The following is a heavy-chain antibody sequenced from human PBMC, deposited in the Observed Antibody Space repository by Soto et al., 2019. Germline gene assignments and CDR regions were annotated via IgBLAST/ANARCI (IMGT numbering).Heavy chain of an antibody. D-gene: IGHD3-22*01. CDR1: GFTVTNNY. Sequence: GGSLRLSCAASGFTVTNNYMNWVRQAPGKGLEWVSYISSSSSTIYYADSVKGRFTISRDNAKNSLYLQMNSLRDEDTAVYYCARDPYDYDDTSGYYGHWGQGTLVTVSS. V-gene: IGHV3-48*02. J-gene: IGHJ4*02. CDR3: ARDPYDYDDTSGYYGH. CDR2: ISSSSSTI.